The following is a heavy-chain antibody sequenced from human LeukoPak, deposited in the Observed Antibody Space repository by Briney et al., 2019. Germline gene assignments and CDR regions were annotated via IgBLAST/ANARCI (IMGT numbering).Heavy chain of an antibody. CDR1: GVSFSGYY. CDR2: INHSGGT. Sequence: SETLSLTCAVYGVSFSGYYWSWIRQPPGKGLEWIGEINHSGGTNYNPSLKSRVTISVDTSKNQFSLKLSSVTAADTAVYYCARDSEDYDSSGSLGLWGRGTLVTVSS. CDR3: ARDSEDYDSSGSLGL. D-gene: IGHD3-22*01. V-gene: IGHV4-34*01. J-gene: IGHJ2*01.